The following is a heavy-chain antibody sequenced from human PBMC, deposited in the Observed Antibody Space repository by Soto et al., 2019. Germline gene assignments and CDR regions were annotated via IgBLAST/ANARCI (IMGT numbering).Heavy chain of an antibody. Sequence: QVQLVQSGAEEKKPGASVKVSCKASGYTFTSYAMHWVRQAPGQRLEWMGWINAGNGNTKYSQKFQGRVTITRDTSASTAYMELSSLRSEDTAVYYCARDHAGSAVYSSSWYVSSNWFDPWGQGTLVTVSS. CDR3: ARDHAGSAVYSSSWYVSSNWFDP. D-gene: IGHD6-13*01. V-gene: IGHV1-3*05. CDR1: GYTFTSYA. J-gene: IGHJ5*02. CDR2: INAGNGNT.